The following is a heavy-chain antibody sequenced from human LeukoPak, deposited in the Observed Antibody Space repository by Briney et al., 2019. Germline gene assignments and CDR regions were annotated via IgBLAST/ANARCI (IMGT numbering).Heavy chain of an antibody. V-gene: IGHV3-48*01. J-gene: IGHJ3*02. CDR3: ARDQWGDI. D-gene: IGHD1-26*01. Sequence: GGSLRLYCAASGFTFSSYAMNWVRQAPGKGLEWVSYISSGSGTIYYADSVKGRFTISRDNAKNSLYLQMNSLRAEDTAVYYCARDQWGDIWGQGTMVSVSS. CDR2: ISSGSGTI. CDR1: GFTFSSYA.